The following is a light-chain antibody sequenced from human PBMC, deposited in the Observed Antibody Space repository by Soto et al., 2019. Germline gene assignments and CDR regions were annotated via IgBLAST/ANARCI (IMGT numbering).Light chain of an antibody. V-gene: IGLV2-14*01. CDR2: EVS. CDR3: SSYTSSSTYV. CDR1: SSDVGGYSY. J-gene: IGLJ1*01. Sequence: QSALTQPASVSGSPGQSITISCTGTSSDVGGYSYVSWFQHHPGKAPKLMIYEVSNRPSGVSNRFSGSKSGNTASLTISGFQAEDEADYYCSSYTSSSTYVFGTGTKLTVL.